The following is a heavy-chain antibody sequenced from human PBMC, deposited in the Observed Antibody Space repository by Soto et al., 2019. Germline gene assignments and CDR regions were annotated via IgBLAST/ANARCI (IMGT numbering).Heavy chain of an antibody. D-gene: IGHD3-16*01. Sequence: QITLKESGPTLVRPTQTLTLTCTFSGFSLSTTGVGVGWIRQPPGKALEWLALIYWDDDKRYSPSLKSRLTITKETSKHEVSITRTSMYPADTATYDCAQSIRDYGVGRERAYYFDHWGQGTLFTVSS. CDR3: AQSIRDYGVGRERAYYFDH. CDR1: GFSLSTTGVG. J-gene: IGHJ4*02. CDR2: IYWDDDK. V-gene: IGHV2-5*02.